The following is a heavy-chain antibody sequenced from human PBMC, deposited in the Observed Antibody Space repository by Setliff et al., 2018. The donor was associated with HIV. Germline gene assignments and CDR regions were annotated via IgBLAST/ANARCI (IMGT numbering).Heavy chain of an antibody. CDR3: ARLPGYCSSSSCYGYLDY. J-gene: IGHJ4*02. Sequence: PGGSLRLSCAASGFTFSDYAMSWVRQAPGEGLEWLASISSTGAYTHYADSLKGRFTISRDNAKKSVWLQMNSLRAEDTAVYYCARLPGYCSSSSCYGYLDYWGPGTLVTVSS. V-gene: IGHV3-21*01. D-gene: IGHD2-2*01. CDR2: ISSTGAYT. CDR1: GFTFSDYA.